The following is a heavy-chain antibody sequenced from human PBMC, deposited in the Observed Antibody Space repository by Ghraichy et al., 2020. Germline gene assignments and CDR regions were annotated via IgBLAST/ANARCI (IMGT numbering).Heavy chain of an antibody. CDR1: GGSFSGYY. D-gene: IGHD3-22*01. J-gene: IGHJ4*02. V-gene: IGHV4-34*01. Sequence: SETLSLTCAVYGGSFSGYYWSWIRQPPGKGLEWIGEINHSGSTNYNPSLKSRVTISVDTSKNQFSLKLSSVTAADTAVYYCARVAFGSSGYYPRFDYWGQGTLVTVSS. CDR2: INHSGST. CDR3: ARVAFGSSGYYPRFDY.